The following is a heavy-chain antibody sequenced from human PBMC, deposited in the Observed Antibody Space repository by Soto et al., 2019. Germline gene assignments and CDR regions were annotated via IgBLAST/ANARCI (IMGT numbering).Heavy chain of an antibody. CDR1: GGPIKTGDYY. J-gene: IGHJ4*02. V-gene: IGHV4-30-4*01. CDR3: ARAGFSYGHLLF. CDR2: VFYSGAT. D-gene: IGHD3-10*01. Sequence: RSLTCNVSGGPIKTGDYYWNWIRQPPGKGLEWIGYVFYSGATNYSPSLKSRAAIPMDTSKNQFSLSLTSVTAADTAVYYCARAGFSYGHLLFWGQGIRVTVSS.